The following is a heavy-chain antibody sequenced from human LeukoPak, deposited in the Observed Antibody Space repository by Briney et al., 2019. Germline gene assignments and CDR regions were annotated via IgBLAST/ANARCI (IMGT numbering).Heavy chain of an antibody. CDR1: GYTFSNHG. V-gene: IGHV1-18*01. Sequence: GASVKVSCKASGYTFSNHGISWVRQAPGQGLEWMGWISTYKHNTNHAEKLQGRVTMTTDTSTSTAYMELRSLRSDDTAVYYCARDGVDYYMDVWGKGTTVTISS. J-gene: IGHJ6*03. CDR2: ISTYKHNT. CDR3: ARDGVDYYMDV. D-gene: IGHD3-10*01.